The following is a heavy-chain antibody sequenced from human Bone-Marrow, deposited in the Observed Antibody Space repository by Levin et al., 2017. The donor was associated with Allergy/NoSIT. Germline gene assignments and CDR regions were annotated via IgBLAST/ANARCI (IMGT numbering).Heavy chain of an antibody. D-gene: IGHD3-16*01. CDR2: IYYSEYT. V-gene: IGHV4-59*08. CDR1: GGSINSNY. J-gene: IGHJ6*03. CDR3: ARLGPSDHYYYMDV. Sequence: SETLSLTCTVSGGSINSNYWSWIRQPPGKDLEWIGFIYYSEYTNYNPSLKSRVTISVDTSKNQFFLKLSSVTAADTAVYHCARLGPSDHYYYMDVWGRGTTVTVSS.